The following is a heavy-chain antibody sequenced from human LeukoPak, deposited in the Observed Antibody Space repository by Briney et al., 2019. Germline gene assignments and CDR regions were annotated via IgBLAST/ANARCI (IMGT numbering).Heavy chain of an antibody. CDR1: GFTFSAYA. D-gene: IGHD3-22*01. Sequence: GGSLRLSCAASGFTFSAYAMNWVRKAPGKGLEWVSYISSSGSTMYYADSVKGRFTISRDNAKNSLYLQMNSLRAEDTAVYYCARDSRITMIVVVIMAFDIWGQGTMVTVSS. CDR2: ISSSGSTM. CDR3: ARDSRITMIVVVIMAFDI. V-gene: IGHV3-48*03. J-gene: IGHJ3*02.